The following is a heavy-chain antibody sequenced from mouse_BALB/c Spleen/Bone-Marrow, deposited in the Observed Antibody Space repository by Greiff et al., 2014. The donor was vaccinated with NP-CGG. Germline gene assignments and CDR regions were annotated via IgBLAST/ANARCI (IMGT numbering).Heavy chain of an antibody. Sequence: QVQLQQSGAELARPGASVKLSCKASGYNFTTHWMQWVKQRPGQGLEWIGAIYPGDGDTRYTQKFKGKATLTADKSSSTAYMQLSDLASENYEVYYYARGDCGYHWSFDVWGAGTTVTVSS. CDR3: ARGDCGYHWSFDV. CDR2: IYPGDGDT. J-gene: IGHJ1*01. V-gene: IGHV1-87*01. CDR1: GYNFTTHW. D-gene: IGHD1-2*01.